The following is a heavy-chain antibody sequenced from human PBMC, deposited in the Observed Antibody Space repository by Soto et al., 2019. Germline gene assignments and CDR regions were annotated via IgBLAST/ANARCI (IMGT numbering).Heavy chain of an antibody. J-gene: IGHJ4*02. V-gene: IGHV1-2*02. CDR2: IEPDSGSP. D-gene: IGHD6-19*01. CDR3: TGASAVAGGPRAFLSNEF. CDR1: GYTFSDHY. Sequence: ASGQVSCKASGYTFSDHYMDGVRQAPGQRLQWMECIEPDSGSPSYAQKFQGRVAMSRATTDTTVYMELSSLRSDDTAVYYCTGASAVAGGPRAFLSNEFWGQGTMVTVSS.